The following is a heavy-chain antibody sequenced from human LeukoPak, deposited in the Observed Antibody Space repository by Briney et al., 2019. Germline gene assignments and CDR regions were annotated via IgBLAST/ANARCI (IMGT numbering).Heavy chain of an antibody. J-gene: IGHJ5*01. CDR3: VKDPRDTYGTNWFVS. CDR2: ISGPGGAT. Sequence: GGSLRLSCAASGFTVGNYAMSWVRQAPGKGLQWVSKISGPGGATTNAGFGRDRFTISRDNSKKTLYLQMSGLRVEDTAMYYCVKDPRDTYGTNWFVSWGQGTLLSVSS. CDR1: GFTVGNYA. D-gene: IGHD2-21*01. V-gene: IGHV3-23*01.